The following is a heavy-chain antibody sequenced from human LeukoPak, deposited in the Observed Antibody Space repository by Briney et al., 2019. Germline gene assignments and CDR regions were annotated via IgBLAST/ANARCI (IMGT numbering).Heavy chain of an antibody. CDR3: ARGTPYYDFWSGYYPYYFDY. CDR1: GGSFSGYY. V-gene: IGHV4-34*01. J-gene: IGHJ4*02. D-gene: IGHD3-3*01. CDR2: INHSGST. Sequence: PSETLSLTCAVYGGSFSGYYWSWIRQPPGKGLEWIGEINHSGSTNYNPSLKSRVTISVDTSKNQFSLKLSSVTAADTAVYYCARGTPYYDFWSGYYPYYFDYWGQGTLVTVSS.